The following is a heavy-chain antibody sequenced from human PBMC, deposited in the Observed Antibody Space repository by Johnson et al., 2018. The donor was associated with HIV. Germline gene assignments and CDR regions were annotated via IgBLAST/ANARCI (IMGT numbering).Heavy chain of an antibody. Sequence: VQLVESGGGVVQPGGSLRLSCAASGFTFSSYCMNWVRQAPGKGLEWVADITQDGSEKYYVDSVKGRFTISRDNAKNSLYLQMNSLRAEVPAVYYCARERLRAGAFDIWGQGTMVTVSS. D-gene: IGHD6-25*01. J-gene: IGHJ3*02. V-gene: IGHV3-7*01. CDR3: ARERLRAGAFDI. CDR2: ITQDGSEK. CDR1: GFTFSSYC.